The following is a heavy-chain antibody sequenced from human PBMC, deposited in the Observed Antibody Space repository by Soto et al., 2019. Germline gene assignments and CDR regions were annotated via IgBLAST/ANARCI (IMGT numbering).Heavy chain of an antibody. CDR3: ARDGTGWTGGDH. D-gene: IGHD6-19*01. CDR2: LWRDGSKV. J-gene: IGHJ4*02. V-gene: IGHV3-33*01. Sequence: PGGSLRLSCAESGFTFSAYDMHWVRQAPGKRLEWVAVLWRDGSKVYYADSVKGRFTISRDNSKNTLYLEMNSLRVEDTAVYYCARDGTGWTGGDHWGQGTLVTAPQ. CDR1: GFTFSAYD.